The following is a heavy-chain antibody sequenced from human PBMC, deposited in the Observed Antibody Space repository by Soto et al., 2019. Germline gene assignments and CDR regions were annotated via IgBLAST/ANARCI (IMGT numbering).Heavy chain of an antibody. CDR3: ARAFHCISTSRYADHYGMDV. J-gene: IGHJ6*02. CDR2: IIPIFGTA. D-gene: IGHD2-2*01. V-gene: IGHV1-69*12. CDR1: GGTFSSYA. Sequence: QVQLVQSGAEVKKPGSSVKVSCKASGGTFSSYAISWVRQAPGQGLEWMGGIIPIFGTANYAQKFQGRVTITADEPTSTAYMELSSLRSEDTAVYCCARAFHCISTSRYADHYGMDVWGQGTTVTVSS.